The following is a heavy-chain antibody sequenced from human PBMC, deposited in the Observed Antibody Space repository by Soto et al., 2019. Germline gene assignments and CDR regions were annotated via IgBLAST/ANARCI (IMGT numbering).Heavy chain of an antibody. Sequence: AETLSLTCAVSCGSISSSNWWTWVRQPPGKGLEWIGEIYHSGKTNYNPSLKSRVVISGDRSRNHLSLTLSSVTSADTAVYYCAIPATSGFDYWGQGILVTVSS. CDR3: AIPATSGFDY. CDR2: IYHSGKT. CDR1: CGSISSSNW. V-gene: IGHV4-4*02. D-gene: IGHD4-4*01. J-gene: IGHJ4*02.